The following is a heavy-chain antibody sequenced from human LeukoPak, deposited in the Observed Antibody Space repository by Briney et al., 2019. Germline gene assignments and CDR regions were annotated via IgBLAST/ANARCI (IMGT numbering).Heavy chain of an antibody. CDR3: ARGSRLLWFGELFPGAFDI. Sequence: RPSETLSLTCAVYGVSFSGYYWSWIRQPPGKGLEWIGEINHSGGTNYNPSLKSRVTISVDTSKNQFSLKLSSVTAADTAVYYCARGSRLLWFGELFPGAFDIWGQGTMVTVSS. CDR2: INHSGGT. D-gene: IGHD3-10*01. CDR1: GVSFSGYY. J-gene: IGHJ3*02. V-gene: IGHV4-34*01.